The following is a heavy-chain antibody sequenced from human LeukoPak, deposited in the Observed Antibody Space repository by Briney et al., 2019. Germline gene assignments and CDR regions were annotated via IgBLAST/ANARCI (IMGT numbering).Heavy chain of an antibody. Sequence: GGSLRLSCAASGFTFSTYAMSWVRQIPGKGLEWVSLITWDGDSTYYADSVKGRFTISRDNSKNSLYLQMNSLRTEDTALYYCAKDFGYCSGGSCPAFDYWGQGTRVTVSS. D-gene: IGHD2-15*01. V-gene: IGHV3-43*01. CDR3: AKDFGYCSGGSCPAFDY. J-gene: IGHJ4*02. CDR1: GFTFSTYA. CDR2: ITWDGDST.